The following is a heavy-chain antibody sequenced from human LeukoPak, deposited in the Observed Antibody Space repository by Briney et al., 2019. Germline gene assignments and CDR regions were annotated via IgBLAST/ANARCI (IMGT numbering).Heavy chain of an antibody. D-gene: IGHD3-22*01. CDR3: TTYSDITGSFDH. CDR1: GPSISSYY. V-gene: IGHV4-4*08. CDR2: TFRSLTT. J-gene: IGHJ4*02. Sequence: PSETLSLTCTVSGPSISSYYWSWLRHPPGKGLEWIGYTFRSLTTKYHPSLQSRVSISLDQSKNQFSMDMTSVTVADTAVYYCTTYSDITGSFDHWGQGTLVTVSS.